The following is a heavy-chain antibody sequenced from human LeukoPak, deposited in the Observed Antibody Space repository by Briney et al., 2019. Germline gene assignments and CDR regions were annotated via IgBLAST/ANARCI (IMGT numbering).Heavy chain of an antibody. V-gene: IGHV5-10-1*01. CDR3: ALHMASGSNYFDY. D-gene: IGHD6-19*01. Sequence: GESLRISCQGFGYSFTTYWISWVRQMPGKGLEWMGRIDPSDSYTNYSPSFQGHVTISVDKSISTAYLQWSSLKASDTAMYYCALHMASGSNYFDYWGQGTLVTVSS. CDR2: IDPSDSYT. J-gene: IGHJ4*02. CDR1: GYSFTTYW.